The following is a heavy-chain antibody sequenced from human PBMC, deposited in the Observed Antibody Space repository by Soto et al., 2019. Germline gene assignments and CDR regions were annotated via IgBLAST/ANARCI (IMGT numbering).Heavy chain of an antibody. V-gene: IGHV1-2*04. Sequence: QVQLVQSGAEVKKPGASVKVSCKASGYTFTGYYMHWVRQAPGQGLEWLGWINIKSGDTAYAQSFQDWVTMTRDASINTAYMELSRLRSDDTAVYYCARAGVYYGMDVWGQGTTVTVSS. CDR3: ARAGVYYGMDV. D-gene: IGHD3-10*01. J-gene: IGHJ6*02. CDR1: GYTFTGYY. CDR2: INIKSGDT.